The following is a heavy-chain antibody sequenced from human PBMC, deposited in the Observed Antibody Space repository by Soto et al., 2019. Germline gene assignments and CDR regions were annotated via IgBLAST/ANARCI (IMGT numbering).Heavy chain of an antibody. CDR3: ARNSVVYAIMYYMDV. J-gene: IGHJ6*03. V-gene: IGHV1-8*01. Sequence: QVQLVQSGAEVKKPGASVKVSCKASGYTFTSYDINWVRQATGQGLEWMGWMNPNSGNTGYAQKFQGRVTMTRNTSISTAHMELSSLRSEDTAVYYCARNSVVYAIMYYMDVWGKGTTVTVSS. CDR1: GYTFTSYD. CDR2: MNPNSGNT. D-gene: IGHD2-8*02.